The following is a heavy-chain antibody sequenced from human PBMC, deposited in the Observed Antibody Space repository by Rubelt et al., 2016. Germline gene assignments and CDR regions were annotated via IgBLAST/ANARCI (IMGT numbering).Heavy chain of an antibody. CDR3: ARAGTAMAIDY. CDR2: IYYSGST. J-gene: IGHJ4*02. Sequence: QVQLQESGLGLVKPSETLSLTCTVSGGSISSYYWSWIRQPPGKGLEWIGYIYYSGSTNYNPSLKSRVTISVDTSKNQFSLKLSSVTAADTAVYYCARAGTAMAIDYWGQGTLVTVSS. V-gene: IGHV4-59*01. D-gene: IGHD5-18*01. CDR1: GGSISSYY.